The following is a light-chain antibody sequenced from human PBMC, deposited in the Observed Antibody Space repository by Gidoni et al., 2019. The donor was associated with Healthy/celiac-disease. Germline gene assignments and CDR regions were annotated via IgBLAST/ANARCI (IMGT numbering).Light chain of an antibody. CDR3: QQSYSTLT. Sequence: DIQMPQSPSSLSASVGDRVTITCRASQSISSYLNWYQQKPGKAPKLLIYAASSLQSGVPSRFSGSGSGTDFTLTISSLQPEDFATYYCQQSYSTLTVXGXTKVEIK. J-gene: IGKJ4*01. V-gene: IGKV1-39*01. CDR1: QSISSY. CDR2: AAS.